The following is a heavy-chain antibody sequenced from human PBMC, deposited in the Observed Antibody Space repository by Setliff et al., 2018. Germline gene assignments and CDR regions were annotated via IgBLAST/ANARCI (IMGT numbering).Heavy chain of an antibody. CDR3: ATTGTYRYFDY. V-gene: IGHV4-39*01. D-gene: IGHD1-1*01. CDR2: IYYSGTT. J-gene: IGHJ4*02. Sequence: SETLSLTCTVSGDSISSSRYYWAWIRQPPGKGLEWIGNIYYSGTTYSNPSLKSRVTMSVDTSKNQFSLRLNSVTASDTAVYYCATTGTYRYFDYWGQGTLVTVTS. CDR1: GDSISSSRYY.